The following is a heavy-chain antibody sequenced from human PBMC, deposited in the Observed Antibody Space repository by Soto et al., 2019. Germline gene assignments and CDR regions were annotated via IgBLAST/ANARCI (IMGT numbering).Heavy chain of an antibody. V-gene: IGHV4-39*07. CDR3: AREGTGYCSGGSCYLYENWFDP. Sequence: SEILSLTCTVSGGSISSSSYYWGWIRQPPGKGLEWIGSIYYSGSTYYNPSLKSRVTISVDTSKNQFSLKLSSVTAADTAVYYCAREGTGYCSGGSCYLYENWFDPWGQGTLVTVSS. CDR1: GGSISSSSYY. CDR2: IYYSGST. D-gene: IGHD2-15*01. J-gene: IGHJ5*02.